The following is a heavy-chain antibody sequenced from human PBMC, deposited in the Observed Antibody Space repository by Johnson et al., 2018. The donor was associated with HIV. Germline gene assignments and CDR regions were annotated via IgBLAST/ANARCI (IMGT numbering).Heavy chain of an antibody. V-gene: IGHV3-15*01. J-gene: IGHJ3*02. CDR1: GFTFSNAW. CDR2: IKSKRDGGAI. CDR3: ARDRCSSTSCIDAFDI. Sequence: VQLVESGGGLVKPVGSLRLSCAASGFTFSNAWMSWVRQAPGKGLEWVGRIKSKRDGGAIDYAAPVKGRFTISRDDTKATLYLEMNSLKTEDTAVYYCARDRCSSTSCIDAFDIWGQGTMVTVSS. D-gene: IGHD2-2*01.